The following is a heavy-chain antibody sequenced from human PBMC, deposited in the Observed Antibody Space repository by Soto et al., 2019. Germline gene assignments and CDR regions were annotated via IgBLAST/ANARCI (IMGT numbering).Heavy chain of an antibody. V-gene: IGHV4-30-2*01. CDR1: GGSISSGGYS. CDR3: ARVPSP. Sequence: QLQLQESGSGLVKPSQTLSLPCAVSGGSISSGGYSWSWIRQRPGKSLEWIGYISPSGSTYYNPTPKSRVTRSVDRSKSQFSPKLSSVNAADPAVYYCARVPSPWGQGTLVTVSS. CDR2: ISPSGST. J-gene: IGHJ5*02.